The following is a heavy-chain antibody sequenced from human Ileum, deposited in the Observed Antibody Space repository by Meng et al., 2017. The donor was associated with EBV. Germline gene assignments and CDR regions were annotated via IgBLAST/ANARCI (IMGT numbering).Heavy chain of an antibody. CDR1: LGPLNTCTSC. CDR3: ARLVKSGYDYWYFDY. Sequence: TSTLTACVSLGPLNTCTSCCVCIRHPAGGGLDWFRNIFYTRNTYYSPSLKSRFTISVNTSKSQFSLKLCSVTASDTSVYYCARLVKSGYDYWYFDYWGQGTLVTVSS. J-gene: IGHJ4*02. V-gene: IGHV4-39*01. D-gene: IGHD5-12*01. CDR2: IFYTRNT.